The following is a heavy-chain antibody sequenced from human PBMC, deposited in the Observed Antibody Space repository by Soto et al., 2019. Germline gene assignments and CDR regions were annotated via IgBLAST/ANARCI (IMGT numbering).Heavy chain of an antibody. J-gene: IGHJ6*02. CDR3: AGNYGVLTGRGDLDV. D-gene: IGHD3-9*01. CDR1: GGSISSGGYY. V-gene: IGHV4-31*03. CDR2: IYYSGST. Sequence: TLSLTCTVSGGSISSGGYYWSWIRQHPGKGLEWIGYIYYSGSTYYNPSLKSRVTISVDTSKNQFSLKLSSVTAADTAIYYCAGNYGVLTGRGDLDVWGQGTTVTVSS.